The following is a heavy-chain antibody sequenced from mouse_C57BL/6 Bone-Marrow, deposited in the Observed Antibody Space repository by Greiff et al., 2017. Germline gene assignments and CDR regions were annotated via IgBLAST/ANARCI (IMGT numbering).Heavy chain of an antibody. V-gene: IGHV1-81*01. CDR1: GYTFTSYG. D-gene: IGHD1-1*01. Sequence: QVQLKQSGAELARPGASVKLSCKASGYTFTSYGISWVKQRTGQGLEWIGEIYPRSGNTYYNEKFKGKATLTADKSSSTAYMELRSLTSEDSAVYFCARGGYYGSRGAYWGQGTLVTVSA. CDR3: ARGGYYGSRGAY. J-gene: IGHJ3*01. CDR2: IYPRSGNT.